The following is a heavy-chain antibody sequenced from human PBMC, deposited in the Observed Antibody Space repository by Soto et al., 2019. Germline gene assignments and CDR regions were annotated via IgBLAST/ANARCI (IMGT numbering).Heavy chain of an antibody. CDR3: TTAWIRAVAGRMDY. Sequence: PGGSLRLSCAASGFTFSNAWMSWVRQAPGKGLEWVGRIKSKTDGGTTSYAAPVKGRFTIARDDSKNTLYLQMNSLQTEDTAVYYCTTAWIRAVAGRMDYWGQGTLVTVS. CDR1: GFTFSNAW. CDR2: IKSKTDGGTT. J-gene: IGHJ4*02. V-gene: IGHV3-15*01. D-gene: IGHD6-19*01.